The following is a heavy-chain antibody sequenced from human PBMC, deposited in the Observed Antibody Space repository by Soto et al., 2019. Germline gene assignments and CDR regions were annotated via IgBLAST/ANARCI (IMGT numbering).Heavy chain of an antibody. CDR2: IYPGDSDT. D-gene: IGHD1-1*01. V-gene: IGHV5-51*01. CDR3: ARIVSPTSMAHNAFDA. J-gene: IGHJ3*01. Sequence: GESLKISCKGSGYSFIDYWIGWVRQVPGKGLEWMGVIYPGDSDTRYSPSFQGQVTISADNSITTAYLQWRSLKASDTAMFYCARIVSPTSMAHNAFDAWGQGTMVTVSS. CDR1: GYSFIDYW.